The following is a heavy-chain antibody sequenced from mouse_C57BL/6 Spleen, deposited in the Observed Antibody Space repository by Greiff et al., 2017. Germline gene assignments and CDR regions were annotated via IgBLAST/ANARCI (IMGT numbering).Heavy chain of an antibody. V-gene: IGHV7-3*01. J-gene: IGHJ4*01. Sequence: EVKLQESGGGLVQPGGSLSLSCAASGFTFTDYYMSWVRQPPGKALEWLGFISHKANGYTTEYNASVKGRFTISRATSQSNLYLHMIALGAEDSSTDYCARLLRPLDYAMDYWGQGTSVTVSS. CDR1: GFTFTDYY. D-gene: IGHD1-2*01. CDR2: ISHKANGYTT. CDR3: ARLLRPLDYAMDY.